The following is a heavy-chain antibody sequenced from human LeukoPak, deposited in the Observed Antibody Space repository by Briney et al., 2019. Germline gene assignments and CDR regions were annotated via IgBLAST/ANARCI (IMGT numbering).Heavy chain of an antibody. CDR2: ISGSGGST. V-gene: IGHV3-23*01. CDR1: GFTFSSYG. D-gene: IGHD6-19*01. CDR3: AKSGMTVAGSRFDY. J-gene: IGHJ4*02. Sequence: GGSLRLSCAASGFTFSSYGMSWVRQAPGKGLEWVSGISGSGGSTYYADSVKGRFTISRANSKNTLYLQMNSLRAEDTAVYYCAKSGMTVAGSRFDYWGQGTLVTVSS.